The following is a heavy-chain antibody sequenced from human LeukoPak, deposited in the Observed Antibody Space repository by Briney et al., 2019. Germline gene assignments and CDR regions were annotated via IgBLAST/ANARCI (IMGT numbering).Heavy chain of an antibody. D-gene: IGHD2-21*01. CDR3: ARGLGHMAAKTHDFYYYGMDV. J-gene: IGHJ6*02. Sequence: ASVKVSCKASGYTFTSYYIHWVRQAPGQGLEWMGIINSSGGSTTYAQKFQGRVTMTRDTSTSRVYMELSSLRSEDTAVYYCARGLGHMAAKTHDFYYYGMDVWGQGTTVTVSS. V-gene: IGHV1-46*01. CDR1: GYTFTSYY. CDR2: INSSGGST.